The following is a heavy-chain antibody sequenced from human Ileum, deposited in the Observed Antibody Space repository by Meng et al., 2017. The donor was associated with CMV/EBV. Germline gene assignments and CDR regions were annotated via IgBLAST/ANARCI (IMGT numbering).Heavy chain of an antibody. V-gene: IGHV1-8*03. CDR3: ARGTRSSWYDY. J-gene: IGHJ4*02. CDR2: MNPNSGNT. Sequence: GESLKISCKASGYTFSSYDINWVRQATGQGLEWMGWMNPNSGNTGYAQKFQGRVTITRNTSISTAYMELSSLRSEDTAVYYCARGTRSSWYDYWGQGTLVTVSS. D-gene: IGHD6-13*01. CDR1: GYTFSSYD.